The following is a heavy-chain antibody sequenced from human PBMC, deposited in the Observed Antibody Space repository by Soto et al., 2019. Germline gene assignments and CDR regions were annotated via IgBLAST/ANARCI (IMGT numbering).Heavy chain of an antibody. Sequence: GGSLRLSCAASGFTFSSYSMNWVRQATGKGLEWVSAIGTAGDTYYPGSVKGRFTISRENAKNSLYLQMNSLRAGDTAVYYCARGIAAAEGRNWFDPWGQGTLVTVSS. CDR2: IGTAGDT. V-gene: IGHV3-13*01. CDR1: GFTFSSYS. D-gene: IGHD6-13*01. J-gene: IGHJ5*02. CDR3: ARGIAAAEGRNWFDP.